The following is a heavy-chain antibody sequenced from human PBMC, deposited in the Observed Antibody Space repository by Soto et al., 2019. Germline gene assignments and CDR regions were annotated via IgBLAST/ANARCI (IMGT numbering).Heavy chain of an antibody. CDR1: GGSISSGGYY. CDR3: ARRMQNYYTMGV. Sequence: QVQLQESGPGLVKPSQTLSLTCTVSGGSISSGGYYWSWIRQHPGKGLEWIGYISYRGSAYSSPSLKSRVTISVDTSKNQFSLKVNSVTAAYTAVYYCARRMQNYYTMGVWGQGTTVTVSS. D-gene: IGHD2-15*01. J-gene: IGHJ6*02. CDR2: ISYRGSA. V-gene: IGHV4-31*03.